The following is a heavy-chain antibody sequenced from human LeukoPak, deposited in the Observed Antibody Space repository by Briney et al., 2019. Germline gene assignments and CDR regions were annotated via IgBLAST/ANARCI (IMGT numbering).Heavy chain of an antibody. D-gene: IGHD2-15*01. CDR2: ISTSSSTI. V-gene: IGHV3-48*04. J-gene: IGHJ4*02. Sequence: PGGSLRLSCAASGFTFSIYSMNWVRQAPGKGLEWVSYISTSSSTIYYADSVKGRFTISRDNAKNSLYLQMNSLRAEDTAVYYCARYPMRGYCSGGSCYSDYWGQGTLVTVSS. CDR1: GFTFSIYS. CDR3: ARYPMRGYCSGGSCYSDY.